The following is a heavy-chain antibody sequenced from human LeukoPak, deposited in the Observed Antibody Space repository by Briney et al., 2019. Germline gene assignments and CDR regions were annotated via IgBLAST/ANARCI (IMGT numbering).Heavy chain of an antibody. CDR2: INHSGST. J-gene: IGHJ6*04. D-gene: IGHD6-13*01. CDR3: AREIAAAGASSYYFYGMDV. CDR1: GGSFSGYY. V-gene: IGHV4-34*01. Sequence: SETLSLTCAVYGGSFSGYYWSWIRQPPGKGLEWIGEINHSGSTNYNPSLKSRVTISVDTSKNQFSLKLSSVTAADTAVYYCAREIAAAGASSYYFYGMDVWGKGTTVTVSS.